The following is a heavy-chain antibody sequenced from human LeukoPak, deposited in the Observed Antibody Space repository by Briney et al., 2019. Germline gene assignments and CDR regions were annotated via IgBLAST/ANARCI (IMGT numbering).Heavy chain of an antibody. CDR3: ARDTYYYDSSGYYSGDTYYGMDV. J-gene: IGHJ6*02. Sequence: ASVKVSCKASGGTFSSYAISWVRQAPGQGLEWMGGIIPIFGTANYAQKFQGRVAITADESTSTAYMELSSLRSEDTAVYYCARDTYYYDSSGYYSGDTYYGMDVWGQGTTVTVSS. D-gene: IGHD3-22*01. CDR1: GGTFSSYA. CDR2: IIPIFGTA. V-gene: IGHV1-69*13.